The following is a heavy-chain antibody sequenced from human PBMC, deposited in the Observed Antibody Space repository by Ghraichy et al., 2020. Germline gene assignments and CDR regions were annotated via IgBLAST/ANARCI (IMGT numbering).Heavy chain of an antibody. CDR2: VSARDLNT. D-gene: IGHD3-22*01. J-gene: IGHJ4*02. CDR1: GYTFSDYG. CDR3: ARVFVDYWDSIGYSAVDY. V-gene: IGHV1-18*01. Sequence: ASVKVSCKASGYTFSDYGMSWVRQAPGQGPELMGWVSARDLNTNYAQKFKGRVIMTTDTDTSTAYMELRSLRSDDTAVYYCARVFVDYWDSIGYSAVDYWGQGTLVTVSS.